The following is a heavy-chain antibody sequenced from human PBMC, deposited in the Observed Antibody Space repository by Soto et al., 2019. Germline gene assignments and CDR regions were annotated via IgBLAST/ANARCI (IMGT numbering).Heavy chain of an antibody. CDR1: GASMSSGVYS. V-gene: IGHV4-30-2*01. CDR2: MYDTGST. D-gene: IGHD3-10*01. CDR3: ARDRGSGSYYPT. Sequence: QLQLQESGSGLVKPSQTLSLTCTVSGASMSSGVYSWSWIRQPPGKGMEWIGYMYDTGSTYYNPSLKPRVTIPVDMSKNHFSLNLASVTAADTAVYYCARDRGSGSYYPTWGQGILVTVSS. J-gene: IGHJ5*02.